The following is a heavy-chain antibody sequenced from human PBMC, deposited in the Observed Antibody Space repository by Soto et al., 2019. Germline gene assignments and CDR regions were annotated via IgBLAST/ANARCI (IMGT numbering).Heavy chain of an antibody. CDR2: ISGSGTYT. V-gene: IGHV3-11*04. Sequence: QVQLVESGGGLVKPGGSLRLSCAASRFTFSDYYMSWVRQAPGKGLESVSYISGSGTYTYYADSVRGRFTISRDNAKNSLYLQMNSLRAEDTAIYYCARSRYGDYLDYWGQGTLVTVSS. J-gene: IGHJ4*02. D-gene: IGHD4-17*01. CDR1: RFTFSDYY. CDR3: ARSRYGDYLDY.